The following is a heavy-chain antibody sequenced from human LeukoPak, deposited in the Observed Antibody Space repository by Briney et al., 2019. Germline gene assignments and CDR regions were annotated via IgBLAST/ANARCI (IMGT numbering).Heavy chain of an antibody. CDR1: GGSISSYY. CDR2: IHYTGST. J-gene: IGHJ5*02. CDR3: ARGGYYGSGNDFRFDP. D-gene: IGHD3-10*01. V-gene: IGHV4-59*01. Sequence: SETLSLTCTVSGGSISSYYWSWIRQSPGKGLECIGYIHYTGSTNYNPSLKSRVTISVETSKNQFSLKLKSVTAADTAVYYCARGGYYGSGNDFRFDPWGQGTPATVSS.